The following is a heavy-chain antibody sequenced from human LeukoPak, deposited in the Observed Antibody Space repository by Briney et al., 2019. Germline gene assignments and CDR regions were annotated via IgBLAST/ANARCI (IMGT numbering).Heavy chain of an antibody. CDR3: VKDRPCDGCMPMDA. V-gene: IGHV3-23*01. CDR1: GFTFSDYS. J-gene: IGHJ6*02. Sequence: GGSLRLSCAASGFTFSDYSMSWVRQVPGKGLETVSGICRVGYTYLADPVKGRFTISRDNSKSTVYLQMNSLRAEDTAIYYCVKDRPCDGCMPMDAWGQGTTVTVSS. CDR2: ICRVGYT. D-gene: IGHD5-24*01.